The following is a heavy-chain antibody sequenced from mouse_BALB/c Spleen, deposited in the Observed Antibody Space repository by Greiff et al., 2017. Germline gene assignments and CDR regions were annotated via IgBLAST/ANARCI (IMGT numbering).Heavy chain of an antibody. CDR1: GFTFSSYA. CDR3: ARGDYYGSSVDY. V-gene: IGHV5-6-5*01. Sequence: EVQRVESGGGLVKPGGSLKLSCAASGFTFSSYAMSWVRQTPEKRLEWVASISSGGSTYYPDSVKGRFTISRDNARNILYLQMSSLRSEDTAMYYCARGDYYGSSVDYWGQGTTLTVSS. J-gene: IGHJ2*01. D-gene: IGHD1-1*01. CDR2: ISSGGST.